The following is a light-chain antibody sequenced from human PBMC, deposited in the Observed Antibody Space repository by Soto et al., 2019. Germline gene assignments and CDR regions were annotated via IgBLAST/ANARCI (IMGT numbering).Light chain of an antibody. CDR2: DAS. Sequence: IVLTQSPGTLALSPGESAVLSCRASQSVGTSLAWYQHKPGQAPRLFIYDASKRAPGIPARFAGSGSGTDFTLTISSLEPEDIAVYYCQVRDVWPSFGQGTKVEIK. V-gene: IGKV3-11*01. J-gene: IGKJ1*01. CDR3: QVRDVWPS. CDR1: QSVGTS.